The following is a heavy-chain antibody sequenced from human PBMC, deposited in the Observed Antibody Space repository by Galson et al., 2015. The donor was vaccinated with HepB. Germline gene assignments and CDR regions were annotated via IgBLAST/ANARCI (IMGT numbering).Heavy chain of an antibody. CDR3: ARDNSAFDI. CDR2: IWYDGSNK. CDR1: GFTFSSYG. J-gene: IGHJ3*02. V-gene: IGHV3-33*01. Sequence: SLRLSCAASGFTFSSYGMHWVRQAPGKGLEWVAVIWYDGSNKYYADSVKGRSTISRDNSKNTLYLQMNSLRAEDTAVYYCARDNSAFDIWGQGTMVTVSS.